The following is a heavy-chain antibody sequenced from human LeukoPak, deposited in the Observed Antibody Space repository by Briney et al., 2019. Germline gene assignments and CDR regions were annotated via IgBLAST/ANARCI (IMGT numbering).Heavy chain of an antibody. J-gene: IGHJ4*02. V-gene: IGHV3-9*01. CDR2: ISWNSGSI. CDR3: AKAQFTSYYFDY. D-gene: IGHD2/OR15-2a*01. Sequence: GRSLRLSCAASGFTFDDYAMHWARQAPGKGLEWVSGISWNSGSIGYADSVKGRFTISRDNAKNSLYLQMNSLRAEDTALYYCAKAQFTSYYFDYWGQGTLVTVSS. CDR1: GFTFDDYA.